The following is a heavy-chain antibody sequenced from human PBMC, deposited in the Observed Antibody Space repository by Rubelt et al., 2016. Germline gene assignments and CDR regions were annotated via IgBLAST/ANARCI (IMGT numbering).Heavy chain of an antibody. CDR2: IYYSGST. Sequence: QVQLQESGPGLVKPSETLSLTCTVSGGSISSYYWSWIRQPPGKGLEWIGYIYYSGSTNYNPSLKSRVTISVDTSKNQFSLKLSVVTAADTAVYYCARIPRGYSYGSFDYWGQGTLVTVSS. CDR1: GGSISSYY. D-gene: IGHD5-18*01. V-gene: IGHV4-59*01. CDR3: ARIPRGYSYGSFDY. J-gene: IGHJ4*02.